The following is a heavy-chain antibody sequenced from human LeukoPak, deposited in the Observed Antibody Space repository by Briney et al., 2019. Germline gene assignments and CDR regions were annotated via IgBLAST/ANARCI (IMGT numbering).Heavy chain of an antibody. CDR2: ISGSGGST. D-gene: IGHD3-3*01. CDR1: GFTFSSYG. Sequence: GGSLRLSCAASGFTFSSYGMHWVRQAPGKGLEWVSAISGSGGSTYYADSVKGRFTISRDNSKNTLYLQMNSLRAEDTAVYYCARDRYYDFWSGVGNYMDVWGKGTTVTVSS. V-gene: IGHV3-23*01. CDR3: ARDRYYDFWSGVGNYMDV. J-gene: IGHJ6*03.